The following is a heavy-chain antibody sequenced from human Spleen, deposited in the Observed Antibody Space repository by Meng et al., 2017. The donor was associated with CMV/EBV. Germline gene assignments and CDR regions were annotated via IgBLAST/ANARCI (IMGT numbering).Heavy chain of an antibody. D-gene: IGHD2-2*02. CDR2: ISYDGNDI. V-gene: IGHV3-30*14. CDR1: GFSFSSYA. CDR3: ARPSYQLLYRGCDY. Sequence: GGSLRLSCSASGFSFSSYAIHWVRQGPGKGLEWVTVISYDGNDIYYAESVKGRFTISRDNSKNTLYLQMDSLRHEDTAVYYCARPSYQLLYRGCDYWGQGTLVTVSS. J-gene: IGHJ4*02.